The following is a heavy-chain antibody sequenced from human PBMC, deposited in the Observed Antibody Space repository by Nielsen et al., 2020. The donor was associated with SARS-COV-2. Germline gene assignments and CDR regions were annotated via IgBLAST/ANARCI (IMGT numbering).Heavy chain of an antibody. CDR2: FYSSGST. CDR3: ARRSPSRYYFDL. V-gene: IGHV3-66*04. J-gene: IGHJ2*01. CDR1: GFDVASNY. D-gene: IGHD1-26*01. Sequence: GGSLRLSCAASGFDVASNYMSWVRQAPGKGLEWVSIFYSSGSTYYADSVKDRFIISRDISRDTVYLEMNSLRAEDTARYYCARRSPSRYYFDLWGRGTLVIVSS.